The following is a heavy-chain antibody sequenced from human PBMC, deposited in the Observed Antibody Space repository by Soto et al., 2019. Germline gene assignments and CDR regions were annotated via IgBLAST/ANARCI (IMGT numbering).Heavy chain of an antibody. J-gene: IGHJ2*01. CDR3: AKDLGSSGWYFDL. CDR2: ISYDGSNK. D-gene: IGHD6-6*01. CDR1: GFTFSSYG. Sequence: QVQLVESGGGVVQPGRSLRLSCAASGFTFSSYGMHWVRQAPGKGLEWVAVISYDGSNKYYADSVKGRFTISRDNSKNTLYLQMNSLRADDTAVYYCAKDLGSSGWYFDLWGRGTLVTVSS. V-gene: IGHV3-30*18.